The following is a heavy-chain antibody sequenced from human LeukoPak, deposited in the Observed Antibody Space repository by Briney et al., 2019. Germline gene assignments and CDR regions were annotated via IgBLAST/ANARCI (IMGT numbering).Heavy chain of an antibody. D-gene: IGHD4-17*01. CDR1: GFTFSIYA. CDR2: ISGSGGST. J-gene: IGHJ4*02. Sequence: GGSLRLSYAASGFTFSIYAMSWVRQAPGKGLEWVSAISGSGGSTYYADSVKGRFTISRDNSKSTLYLQMNSLRAEDTAVYYCARTGRSPCSGDSYLDYWGQGTPVTVSS. V-gene: IGHV3-23*01. CDR3: ARTGRSPCSGDSYLDY.